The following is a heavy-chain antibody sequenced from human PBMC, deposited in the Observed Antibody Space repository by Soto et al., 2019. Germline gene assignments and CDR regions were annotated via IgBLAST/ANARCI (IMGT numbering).Heavy chain of an antibody. D-gene: IGHD1-20*01. V-gene: IGHV3-21*01. J-gene: IGHJ5*02. CDR3: ARDRYNWNPNGFDP. CDR1: GFTFSSYS. Sequence: GGSLRLSCAASGFTFSSYSMNWVRQAPGKGLEWVSSISSSSSYIYYADSVKGRFTISRDNAKNSLYLQMNSLRAEDTAVYYCARDRYNWNPNGFDPWGQGTLVTVSS. CDR2: ISSSSSYI.